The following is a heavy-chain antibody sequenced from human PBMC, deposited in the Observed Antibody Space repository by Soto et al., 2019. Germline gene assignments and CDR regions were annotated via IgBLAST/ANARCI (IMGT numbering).Heavy chain of an antibody. CDR1: GYTFTSYA. D-gene: IGHD3-22*01. CDR3: ASSMYYYDSSGYHDGFDI. J-gene: IGHJ3*02. CDR2: INAGNGNT. Sequence: ASVKVSCKASGYTFTSYAMHWVRQAPGQRLEWMGWINAGNGNTKYSQKFQGRVTITRDTSASTDYMELSSLRSEDTAVYYCASSMYYYDSSGYHDGFDIWRERTMVTDSS. V-gene: IGHV1-3*01.